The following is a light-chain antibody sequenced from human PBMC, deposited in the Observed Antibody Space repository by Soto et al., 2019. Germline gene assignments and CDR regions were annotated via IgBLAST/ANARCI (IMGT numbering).Light chain of an antibody. V-gene: IGKV1-33*01. Sequence: DIQMTQSPSSLSASVGDRVTITCQASQDISNYLNWYQQKPGKAPKLLIYDASNLETGVPSRFSGSGSGTDFTFTISNLQPEDIATYYCQQYDNLPRVTFGGGTKVEIK. CDR3: QQYDNLPRVT. CDR1: QDISNY. J-gene: IGKJ4*01. CDR2: DAS.